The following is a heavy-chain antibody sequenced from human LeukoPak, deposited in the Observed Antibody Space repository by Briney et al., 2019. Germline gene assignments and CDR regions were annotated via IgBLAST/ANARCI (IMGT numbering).Heavy chain of an antibody. D-gene: IGHD3-10*01. CDR3: ARVARFQRNVPSVGSELGY. V-gene: IGHV1-2*02. Sequence: ASVKVSCKASGYSFTGFYIHWVRQAPGQGREWVGWINPDSGDTKSPRKFQGRVTMTRDTSIRTAYMDLSRLRSDDTAVYFCARVARFQRNVPSVGSELGYWGQGTLVTVSS. CDR2: INPDSGDT. J-gene: IGHJ4*02. CDR1: GYSFTGFY.